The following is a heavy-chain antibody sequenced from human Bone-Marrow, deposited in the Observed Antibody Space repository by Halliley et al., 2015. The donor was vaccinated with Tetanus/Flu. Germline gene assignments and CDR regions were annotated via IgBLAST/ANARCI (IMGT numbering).Heavy chain of an antibody. D-gene: IGHD3-22*01. V-gene: IGHV3-7*01. Sequence: SLRLSCAASGFTFRSYCMSWVRQAPGKGLEWVAYISRDGSKIYYADSVKGRFTISRDNAKNSLYLQMNSLRAEDTAVYYCARETTAAVVIGCLYSGMHGRGHGRAVTLPS. CDR2: ISRDGSKI. CDR1: GFTFRSYC. J-gene: IGHJ6*02. CDR3: ARETTAAVVIGCLYSGMHG.